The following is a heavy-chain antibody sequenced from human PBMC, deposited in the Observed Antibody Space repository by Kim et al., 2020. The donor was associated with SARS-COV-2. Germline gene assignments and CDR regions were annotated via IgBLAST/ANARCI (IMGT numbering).Heavy chain of an antibody. CDR3: AKDRGFAVVAAPFDY. Sequence: GGSLRLSCAASGFTFSSYAMSWVRQAPGKGLEWVSAISGSGGSTYYADSVKGRFTISRDNSKNTLYLQMNSLRAEDTAVYYCAKDRGFAVVAAPFDYWGQGTLVTVSS. V-gene: IGHV3-23*01. J-gene: IGHJ4*02. CDR2: ISGSGGST. D-gene: IGHD2-15*01. CDR1: GFTFSSYA.